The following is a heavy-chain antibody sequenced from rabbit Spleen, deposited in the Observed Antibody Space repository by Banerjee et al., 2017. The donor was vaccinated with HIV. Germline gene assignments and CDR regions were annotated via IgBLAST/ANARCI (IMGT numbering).Heavy chain of an antibody. CDR1: GFSFSSSYW. Sequence: EESGGGLVQPEGSLTLTCTASGFSFSSSYWVCWVRQAPGKGLEWIACIYAGNSGTTYYASWAKGRFTISKTSSTTVTLQMTSLTAADTSTYFCARDLGSSFSTYGMDLWGPGPLVTV. CDR3: ARDLGSSFSTYGMDL. J-gene: IGHJ6*01. V-gene: IGHV1S45*01. CDR2: IYAGNSGTT. D-gene: IGHD8-1*01.